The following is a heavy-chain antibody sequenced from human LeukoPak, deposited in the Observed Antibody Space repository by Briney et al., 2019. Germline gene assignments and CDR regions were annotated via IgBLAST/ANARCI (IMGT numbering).Heavy chain of an antibody. J-gene: IGHJ6*03. CDR3: ARGSAFRAIFGVADYYYYMDV. CDR1: GDNVSSNSAA. CDR2: TYYRSKWYN. V-gene: IGHV6-1*01. Sequence: SQTLSLTRAISGDNVSSNSAAWNWIRQSPSRGLEWLGRTYYRSKWYNDYAVSVKSRITINPDTSKNQFSLQLNSVTPEDTAVYYCARGSAFRAIFGVADYYYYMDVWGKGTTVTVSS. D-gene: IGHD3-3*01.